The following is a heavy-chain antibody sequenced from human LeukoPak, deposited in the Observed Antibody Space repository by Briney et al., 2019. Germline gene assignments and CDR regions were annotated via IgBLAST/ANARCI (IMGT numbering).Heavy chain of an antibody. V-gene: IGHV3-15*05. Sequence: GGSLRLSCAASGFTFSNAWMSWVRQAPGKGLEWVGRIKSKTDGGTTDYAAPVKGRFTISRDNAKSTLYLQMSSLRVEDTAVYYCAYQLLPNWGQGTPVTVSS. J-gene: IGHJ4*02. CDR2: IKSKTDGGTT. CDR3: AYQLLPN. D-gene: IGHD2-2*01. CDR1: GFTFSNAW.